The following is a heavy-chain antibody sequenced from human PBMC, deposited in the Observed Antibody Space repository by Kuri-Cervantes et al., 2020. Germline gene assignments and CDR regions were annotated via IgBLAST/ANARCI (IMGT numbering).Heavy chain of an antibody. CDR1: GFTFGDYA. CDR2: ISWNSGSI. J-gene: IGHJ3*02. CDR3: ARASDSSDYYFLDAFDI. V-gene: IGHV3-9*01. Sequence: GGSLRLSCAASGFTFGDYAMHWVRQAPGKGLEWVSGISWNSGSIGYADSVKGRFTISRDNAKNSLYLQMNSLRTEDTAVYYCARASDSSDYYFLDAFDIWGQGTMVTDSS. D-gene: IGHD3-22*01.